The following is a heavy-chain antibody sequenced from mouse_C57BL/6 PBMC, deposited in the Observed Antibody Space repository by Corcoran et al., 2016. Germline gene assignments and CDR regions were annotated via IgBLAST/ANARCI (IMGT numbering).Heavy chain of an antibody. CDR1: GFSLSTSGMG. Sequence: QVTLKESGPGILQSSQTLSLTCSFSGFSLSTSGMGVSWIRQPSGKGLEWLAHIYWDDDKRYNPSLKSRLTISKDTSRNQVFLKITSADTADTATYYCASYYSNYAWFAYWGQGTLVTVSA. CDR3: ASYYSNYAWFAY. CDR2: IYWDDDK. V-gene: IGHV8-12*01. D-gene: IGHD2-5*01. J-gene: IGHJ3*01.